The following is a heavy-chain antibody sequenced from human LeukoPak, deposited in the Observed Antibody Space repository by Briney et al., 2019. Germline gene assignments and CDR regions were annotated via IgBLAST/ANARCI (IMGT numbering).Heavy chain of an antibody. CDR2: ISGSGGST. J-gene: IGHJ4*02. Sequence: GGSLGLSCAASGFTFSSYAMSWVRQAPGKGLEWVSAISGSGGSTYYADSVKGRFTISRDNSKNTLYLQMNSLRAEDTAVYYCAKDPRRGFGVVIYDYWGQGTLVTVSS. CDR3: AKDPRRGFGVVIYDY. CDR1: GFTFSSYA. D-gene: IGHD3-3*01. V-gene: IGHV3-23*01.